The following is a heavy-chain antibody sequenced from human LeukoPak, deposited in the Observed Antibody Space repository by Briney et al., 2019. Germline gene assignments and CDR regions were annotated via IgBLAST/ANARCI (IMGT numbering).Heavy chain of an antibody. D-gene: IGHD6-19*01. J-gene: IGHJ3*02. CDR2: IYSGGST. CDR3: ARGRIYSSGWHPLPIDAFDI. V-gene: IGHV3-53*01. Sequence: GGSLRLSCAASGFTFSSNYMSWVRQAPGKGLEWVSVIYSGGSTYYADSVKGPFTISRDNSKNKLYLQMNSLRAEDTAVYYCARGRIYSSGWHPLPIDAFDIWGQGTMVTVSS. CDR1: GFTFSSNY.